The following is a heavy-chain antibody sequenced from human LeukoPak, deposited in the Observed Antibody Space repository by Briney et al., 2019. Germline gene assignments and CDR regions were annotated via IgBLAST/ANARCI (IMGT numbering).Heavy chain of an antibody. V-gene: IGHV1-2*02. J-gene: IGHJ4*02. D-gene: IGHD6-13*01. CDR1: GYTFTVYY. CDR3: ARASMYSSTDGSCRVPFDY. Sequence: ASVKVSCKASGYTFTVYYMHWVRQAPGQGLEWMGWINPNSGGTNYAQKFQGRATMTRDTSISTAYMELSRLRSDDTAVYYCARASMYSSTDGSCRVPFDYWGQGTLVTVSS. CDR2: INPNSGGT.